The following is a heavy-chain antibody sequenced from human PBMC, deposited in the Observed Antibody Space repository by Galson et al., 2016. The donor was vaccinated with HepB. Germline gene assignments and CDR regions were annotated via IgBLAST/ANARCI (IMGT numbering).Heavy chain of an antibody. D-gene: IGHD2-15*01. J-gene: IGHJ6*02. V-gene: IGHV3-53*01. CDR2: IYSGGTT. Sequence: SLRLSCAVSGITFSNYALNWVRQAPGKGLEWVSIIYSGGTTYYADSVKGRFTISRDNSKNTLHLQMNSLRAEDTAVYYCAGDHMVEYAMDVWGQGTTVTVSS. CDR1: GITFSNYA. CDR3: AGDHMVEYAMDV.